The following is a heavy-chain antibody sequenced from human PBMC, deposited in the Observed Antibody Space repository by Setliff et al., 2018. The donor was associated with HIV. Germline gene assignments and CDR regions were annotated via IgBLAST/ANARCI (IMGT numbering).Heavy chain of an antibody. Sequence: ASVKVSCKASGYTFTNYGITWVRQAPGQGLEWMGWISAYNGIINYAQNLQGRVTMTTDTSTRTAYVELRSLRSDDTAVYYCARTSTMVRGVIMDYYYYMDVWGKGSTVTVS. CDR1: GYTFTNYG. V-gene: IGHV1-18*01. D-gene: IGHD3-10*01. CDR3: ARTSTMVRGVIMDYYYYMDV. CDR2: ISAYNGII. J-gene: IGHJ6*03.